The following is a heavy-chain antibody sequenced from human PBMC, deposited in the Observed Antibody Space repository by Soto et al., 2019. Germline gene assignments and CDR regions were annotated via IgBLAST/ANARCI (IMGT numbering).Heavy chain of an antibody. CDR3: ATRCITPSCLDNY. CDR2: IGGSGSHI. CDR1: CFSFSIYH. Sequence: PGGSLRLSCAASCFSFSIYHMNWVHQAPGKGLEWVSSIGGSGSHIYYIDSVKGRFTISRDNAKNSLYLQMSNLRAEDTAVYYCATRCITPSCLDNYWGQGSLVTVSS. J-gene: IGHJ4*01. D-gene: IGHD2-15*01. V-gene: IGHV3-21*01.